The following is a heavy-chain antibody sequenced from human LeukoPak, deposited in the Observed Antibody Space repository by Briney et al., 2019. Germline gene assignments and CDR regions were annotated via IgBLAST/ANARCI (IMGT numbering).Heavy chain of an antibody. D-gene: IGHD6-13*01. J-gene: IGHJ5*02. CDR3: AKSIAAAGPNWFDP. CDR2: ISGSGGST. CDR1: GFTFSDYY. V-gene: IGHV3-23*01. Sequence: PGGSLRLSCAASGFTFSDYYMSWIRQAPGKGLEWVSAISGSGGSTYYADSVKGRFTISRDNSKNTLYLQMNSLRAEDTAVYYCAKSIAAAGPNWFDPWGQGTLVTVSS.